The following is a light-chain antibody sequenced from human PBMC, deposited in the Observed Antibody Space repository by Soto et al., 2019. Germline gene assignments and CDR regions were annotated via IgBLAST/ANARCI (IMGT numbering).Light chain of an antibody. J-gene: IGKJ1*01. V-gene: IGKV1-5*01. CDR2: DAS. CDR3: QQYNSYQWT. Sequence: DIQMTQSPSTLSASVGDRVTITCRASQSISSWLAWYQQKPGKAPKLLIYDASSLESGVPSRFRGSGSGTEFTLTISSLQPDDFSTYYCQQYNSYQWTFGQGTKVDIK. CDR1: QSISSW.